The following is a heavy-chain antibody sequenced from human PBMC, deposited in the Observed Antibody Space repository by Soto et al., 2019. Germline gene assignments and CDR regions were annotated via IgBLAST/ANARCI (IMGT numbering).Heavy chain of an antibody. CDR1: GGTFSSYA. CDR3: ARSVPIAAAHYYYYGMDV. J-gene: IGHJ6*02. CDR2: IIPIFGTA. V-gene: IGHV1-69*06. Sequence: SVKVSCKASGGTFSSYAISWVRQAPGQGLEWMGGIIPIFGTANYAQKFQGRVTITADKSTSTAYMELSSLRSEDTAVYYCARSVPIAAAHYYYYGMDVWRQGTTVTVSS. D-gene: IGHD6-13*01.